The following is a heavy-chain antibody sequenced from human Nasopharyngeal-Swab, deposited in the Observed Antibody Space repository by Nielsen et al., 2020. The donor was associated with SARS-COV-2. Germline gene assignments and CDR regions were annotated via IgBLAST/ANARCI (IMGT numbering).Heavy chain of an antibody. CDR3: AGGTGWLTDS. V-gene: IGHV3-7*03. CDR1: GFTFSSYE. J-gene: IGHJ4*02. CDR2: IKQDGSET. Sequence: GESLKISCAASGFTFSSYEMSWVRQAPGKGLEWVAIIKQDGSETYYVDSVRGRFTISRDNAKNSLSLVMTSLRADDTAVYYCAGGTGWLTDSWGQGTLVTVSS. D-gene: IGHD3-9*01.